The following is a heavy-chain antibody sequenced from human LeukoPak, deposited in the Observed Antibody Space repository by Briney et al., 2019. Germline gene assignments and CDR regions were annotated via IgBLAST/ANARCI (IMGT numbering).Heavy chain of an antibody. CDR1: GGSISSGDW. CDR3: ARATYYDTLTGYYKGLDY. Sequence: SETLSLTCAVSGGSISSGDWWSWVRQPPGKGLEGIVVIYHSGSTNYNPSLKSRLTISVDKSKNQFSLNLSSVTAADTAVYYCARATYYDTLTGYYKGLDYWRQGTLVTVSS. J-gene: IGHJ4*02. V-gene: IGHV4-4*02. CDR2: IYHSGST. D-gene: IGHD3-9*01.